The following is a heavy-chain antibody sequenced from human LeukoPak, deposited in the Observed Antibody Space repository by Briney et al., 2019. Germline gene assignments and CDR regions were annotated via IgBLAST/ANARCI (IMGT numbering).Heavy chain of an antibody. CDR2: IYYSGST. CDR3: AGTPKVPAATANAFDI. J-gene: IGHJ3*02. V-gene: IGHV4-31*03. CDR1: GGSISSGGYY. D-gene: IGHD2-2*01. Sequence: SETLSLTCTVSGGSISSGGYYWSWIRQHPGKGLEWIGYIYYSGSTYYNPSLKSRVTISVDTSKNQFSLRLSSVTAADTAVYYCAGTPKVPAATANAFDIWGQGTMVTVSS.